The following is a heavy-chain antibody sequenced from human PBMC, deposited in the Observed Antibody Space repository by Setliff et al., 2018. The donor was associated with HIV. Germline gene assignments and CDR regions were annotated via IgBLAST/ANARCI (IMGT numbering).Heavy chain of an antibody. J-gene: IGHJ3*02. V-gene: IGHV4-61*02. CDR2: IYSTGTT. Sequence: PSETLSLTCTVSGGSLSSGSFYWTWIRQPAGKGLEWIGRIYSTGTTNYNPSLKGRVTISVDTSKNQFSLKLSSVIAADTAVYYCARAVTPNYFDLSADLRGGFDIWGQGTMVTVSS. CDR1: GGSLSSGSFY. D-gene: IGHD3-22*01. CDR3: ARAVTPNYFDLSADLRGGFDI.